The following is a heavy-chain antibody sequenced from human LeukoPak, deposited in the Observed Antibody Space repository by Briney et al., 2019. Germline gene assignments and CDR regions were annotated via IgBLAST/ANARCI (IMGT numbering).Heavy chain of an antibody. V-gene: IGHV4-59*01. CDR1: GGSISSYY. CDR2: IHYSGST. J-gene: IGHJ6*04. D-gene: IGHD3-10*01. CDR3: ARVTLVRGVIWDTYGMDV. Sequence: ASETLSLTCTVSGGSISSYYWSWIRQPPGRGLEWIGYIHYSGSTNYNPSLKSRVTISVDTSKNQFSLKLSSVTAADTAVYYCARVTLVRGVIWDTYGMDVWGKGTTVTVSS.